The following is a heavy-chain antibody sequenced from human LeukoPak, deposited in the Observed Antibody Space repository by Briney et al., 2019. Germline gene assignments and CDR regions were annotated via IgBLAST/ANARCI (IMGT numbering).Heavy chain of an antibody. CDR3: AREDSSGYLGY. CDR2: IYYSGST. J-gene: IGHJ4*02. CDR1: GGSVSSNIYY. D-gene: IGHD3-22*01. Sequence: SETLSLTCTVSGGSVSSNIYYWNWIRPPPGKGLGWIVYIYYSGSTNYNPSLKSRVTISVDTSKNQSSLKLTSLTAADTAVYYCAREDSSGYLGYWGQGTLVTVSS. V-gene: IGHV4-61*01.